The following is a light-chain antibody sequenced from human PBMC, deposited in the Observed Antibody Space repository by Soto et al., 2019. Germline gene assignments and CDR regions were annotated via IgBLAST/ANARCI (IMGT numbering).Light chain of an antibody. J-gene: IGLJ1*01. CDR2: DVT. Sequence: QSALTQPPSASGSPGQSVTISCTGTTRDIGAYNYVSWYHQRPGKAPKLIIYDVTRRPSGVPDRIFGSKSDTTASLAVSGLQADDEGHYYCSSFAGTNSFVFGTGTKVTVL. CDR3: SSFAGTNSFV. V-gene: IGLV2-8*01. CDR1: TRDIGAYNY.